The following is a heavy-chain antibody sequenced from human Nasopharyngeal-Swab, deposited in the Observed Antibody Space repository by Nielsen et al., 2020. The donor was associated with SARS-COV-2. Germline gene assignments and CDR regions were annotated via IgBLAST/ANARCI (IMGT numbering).Heavy chain of an antibody. Sequence: ASVKVSCKASGYTFTSYDINWVRQATGQGLEWMGWMNPNSGNTGYAQKFQGRVTMTRNTSISTAYMELSSLRSEDTAVYYCARGPRGPTESGLNYWGQGTLVTVPS. CDR2: MNPNSGNT. CDR3: ARGPRGPTESGLNY. J-gene: IGHJ4*02. D-gene: IGHD1-26*01. CDR1: GYTFTSYD. V-gene: IGHV1-8*01.